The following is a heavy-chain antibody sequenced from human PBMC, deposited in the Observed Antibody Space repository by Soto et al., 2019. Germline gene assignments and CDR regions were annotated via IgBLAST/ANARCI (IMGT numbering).Heavy chain of an antibody. D-gene: IGHD6-6*01. CDR2: IYHSGST. V-gene: IGHV4-4*02. Sequence: SETLSLTCAVSGGSSSSSNWWSWVRQPPGKGLEWIGEIYHSGSTNYNPSLKSRVTISVDKSKNQFSLKLSSVTAADTAVYYCARVKQLVYYYYGMDVWGQGTTVTVSS. CDR1: GGSSSSSNW. J-gene: IGHJ6*02. CDR3: ARVKQLVYYYYGMDV.